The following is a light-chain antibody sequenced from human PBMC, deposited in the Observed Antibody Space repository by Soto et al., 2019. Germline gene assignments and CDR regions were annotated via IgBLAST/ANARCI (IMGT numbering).Light chain of an antibody. CDR2: AAS. CDR1: QSISSY. J-gene: IGKJ2*01. CDR3: QQSYSTPPDPYT. Sequence: DIQMTQSPSSLSASVGDRVTITCRASQSISSYLNWYQQKPGKAPKLLIYAASRLQSGVPSRFSGSGSGTDFTLTISSLQPEDFATYYCQQSYSTPPDPYTFGQGTKLEIK. V-gene: IGKV1-39*01.